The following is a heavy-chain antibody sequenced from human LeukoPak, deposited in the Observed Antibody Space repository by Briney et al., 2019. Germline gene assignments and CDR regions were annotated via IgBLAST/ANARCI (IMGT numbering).Heavy chain of an antibody. J-gene: IGHJ6*03. D-gene: IGHD3-16*01. CDR1: GGSISSGTYY. Sequence: KSSETLSLTCVASGGSISSGTYYWVWIRQPPGKGLEWIGNIDYSRSTYYNPSLNSRVSMSIDTSNKQFSLKLSCVTAADTAVYYSARYLGYYYYYMDVWGKGTTVTVSS. CDR3: ARYLGYYYYYMDV. V-gene: IGHV4-39*01. CDR2: IDYSRST.